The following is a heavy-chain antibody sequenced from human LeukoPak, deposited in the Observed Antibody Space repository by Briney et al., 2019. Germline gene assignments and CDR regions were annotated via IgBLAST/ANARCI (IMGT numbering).Heavy chain of an antibody. V-gene: IGHV1-46*01. CDR2: INPNGGGT. J-gene: IGHJ4*02. CDR3: ARDDYGGHGDY. CDR1: GYTFTSYY. D-gene: IGHD4-23*01. Sequence: AASVKVSCKTSGYTFTSYYTQWVRQAPGQGLEWMGIINPNGGGTTYAQKFQGRVTMTRDTSTSTVYMELSSLRSEDTAVYYCARDDYGGHGDYWGQGTLVTVSS.